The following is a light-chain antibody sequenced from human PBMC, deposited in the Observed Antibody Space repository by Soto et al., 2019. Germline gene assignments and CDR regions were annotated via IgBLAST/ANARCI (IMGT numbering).Light chain of an antibody. J-gene: IGKJ3*01. Sequence: EIVLTQSPATLSLSPGERATLSCRASQSVSSYLAWYQQKPGQAPRLLIYDASNRATGIQARFSGSGSGTDFTLTISSPEPEAFAVYYCQPRSNWTTAFGPGTKVDIK. V-gene: IGKV3-11*01. CDR1: QSVSSY. CDR3: QPRSNWTTA. CDR2: DAS.